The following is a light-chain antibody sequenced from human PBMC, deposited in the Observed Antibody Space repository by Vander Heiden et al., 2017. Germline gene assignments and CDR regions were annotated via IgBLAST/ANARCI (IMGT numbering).Light chain of an antibody. V-gene: IGLV1-44*01. J-gene: IGLJ3*02. CDR2: TNN. CDR3: AAWDDSLNGRV. Sequence: SVLTQPPSASGAPGQRVTISCSGSSSNIGSNTVNWYQQFPGTAPKLRSSTNNQRPSGVPDRFSGSKSGTSASLAISGLQSEDEAEYYWAAWDDSLNGRVFGGGTKLT. CDR1: SSNIGSNT.